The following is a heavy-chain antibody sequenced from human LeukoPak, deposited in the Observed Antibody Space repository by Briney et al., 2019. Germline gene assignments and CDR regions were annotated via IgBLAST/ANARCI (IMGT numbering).Heavy chain of an antibody. J-gene: IGHJ5*02. Sequence: GGSPRLSCAASGCTFSSYAMHWVRQAPGKGLEWVAVISYDGSNKYYADSVKGRFTISRDNSKNTLYLQMNSLRAEDTAVYYCAREQYGSGSYFRFDPWGQGTLVTVSS. CDR3: AREQYGSGSYFRFDP. V-gene: IGHV3-30*04. CDR2: ISYDGSNK. CDR1: GCTFSSYA. D-gene: IGHD3-10*01.